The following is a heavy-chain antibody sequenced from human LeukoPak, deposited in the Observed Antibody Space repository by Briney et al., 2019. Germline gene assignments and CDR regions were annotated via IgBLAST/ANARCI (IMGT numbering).Heavy chain of an antibody. CDR1: GFTFSGYG. CDR3: AKQVGWYGGYYFDY. D-gene: IGHD6-19*01. Sequence: GGSLRLSCAASGFTFSGYGMSWVRQAPGKGLERVSAISGSGGTTYYADSVKGRSTISRDNSKNTLSLQMNSLSAEDTAIYYCAKQVGWYGGYYFDYWGQGTLVTVSS. CDR2: ISGSGGTT. J-gene: IGHJ4*02. V-gene: IGHV3-23*01.